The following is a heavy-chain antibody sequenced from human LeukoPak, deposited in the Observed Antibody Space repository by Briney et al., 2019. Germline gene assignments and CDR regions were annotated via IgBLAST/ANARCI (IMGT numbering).Heavy chain of an antibody. J-gene: IGHJ3*02. CDR1: GGSISSGGYY. Sequence: SETLSLTCTVSGGSISSGGYYWSWIRQHPGKGLEWIGYFYYSGSTYYNPSLKSRVTISVDTSKNQFSLKLSSVTAADTAVYYCARDRRGTYYDSSGYYDAFDIWGQGTMVTVSS. V-gene: IGHV4-31*03. CDR2: FYYSGST. D-gene: IGHD3-22*01. CDR3: ARDRRGTYYDSSGYYDAFDI.